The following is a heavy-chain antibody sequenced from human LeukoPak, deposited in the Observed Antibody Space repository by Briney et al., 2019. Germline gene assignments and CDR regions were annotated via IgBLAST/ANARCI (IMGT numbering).Heavy chain of an antibody. J-gene: IGHJ4*02. V-gene: IGHV3-49*04. CDR1: GFIFGDYN. Sequence: PGQSLRLSCTTSGFIFGDYNMNWVRQAPGKGLEWVGYIRVKIHDGTTDFAASVKGRFTISRDDSKSIAYLQMTSLKSEDTAVYYCSRGQKDPYGPEFDYWGQGTLVTVSS. CDR3: SRGQKDPYGPEFDY. D-gene: IGHD3-10*01. CDR2: IRVKIHDGTT.